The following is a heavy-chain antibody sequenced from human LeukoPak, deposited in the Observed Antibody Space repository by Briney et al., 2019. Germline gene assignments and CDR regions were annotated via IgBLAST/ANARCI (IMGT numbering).Heavy chain of an antibody. CDR2: IYYTGST. CDR3: ARISPYSSSWYYFDY. CDR1: GGSISSYY. Sequence: SETLSLTCTVSGGSISSYYWSWIRQPPGKGLEWIGSIYYTGSTNYNPSLKSRVTISVDTSKNQFSLKLSSVTAADTAVYYCARISPYSSSWYYFDYWGQGTLVTVSS. V-gene: IGHV4-59*08. J-gene: IGHJ4*02. D-gene: IGHD6-13*01.